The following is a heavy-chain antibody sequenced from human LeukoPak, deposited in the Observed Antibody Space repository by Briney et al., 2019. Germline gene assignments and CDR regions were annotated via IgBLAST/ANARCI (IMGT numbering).Heavy chain of an antibody. Sequence: GGSLRLSCVTSGFIFSNYWMTWVRQAPGKVLEWVATIKQGESGRNYVDSVKGRFIISRDSAKKSLYLQMNSLRAEDTAVYYCARDNDYHMDVWGKGTTVIVSS. CDR2: IKQGESGR. J-gene: IGHJ6*03. CDR1: GFIFSNYW. CDR3: ARDNDYHMDV. V-gene: IGHV3-7*01. D-gene: IGHD1-1*01.